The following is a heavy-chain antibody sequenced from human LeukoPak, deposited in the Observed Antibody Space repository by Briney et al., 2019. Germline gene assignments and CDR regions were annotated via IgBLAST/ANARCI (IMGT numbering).Heavy chain of an antibody. V-gene: IGHV4-59*01. CDR1: GGSISSYY. Sequence: PSGTLSLTCTVSGGSISSYYWSWIRQPPGKGLEWIGYIYYSGSTNYNPSLKSRVTISVDTSKNQFSLKLSSVTAADTAVYYCARERNYDILTGTQAHYGMDVWGQGTTVTVSS. CDR2: IYYSGST. D-gene: IGHD3-9*01. CDR3: ARERNYDILTGTQAHYGMDV. J-gene: IGHJ6*02.